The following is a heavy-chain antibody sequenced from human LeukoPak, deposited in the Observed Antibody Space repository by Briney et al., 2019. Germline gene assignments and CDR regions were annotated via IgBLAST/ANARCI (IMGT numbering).Heavy chain of an antibody. CDR3: ARGWMYYYDSGSQLYYFDY. D-gene: IGHD3-10*01. V-gene: IGHV3-21*01. CDR2: ISSSSAYI. Sequence: GGSLRLSCAASGFTFSSYSMNWVRQAPGKGLEWVSSISSSSAYIYYADSLKGRFTISRGNAKNSLYLQMNSLRAEDTAVYYCARGWMYYYDSGSQLYYFDYWGQGTLVTASS. J-gene: IGHJ4*02. CDR1: GFTFSSYS.